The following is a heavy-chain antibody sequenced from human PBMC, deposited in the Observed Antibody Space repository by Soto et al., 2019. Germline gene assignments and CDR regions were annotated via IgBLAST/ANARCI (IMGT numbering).Heavy chain of an antibody. J-gene: IGHJ5*02. CDR3: ARGGGGFFYYGSGSYNWFDP. V-gene: IGHV4-30-2*01. CDR1: GGSISSGGYS. D-gene: IGHD3-10*01. Sequence: SETLSLTCAVSGGSISSGGYSWSWIRQPPGKGLEWIGYIYHNGSTYYNPSLKSRVTISVDRSKNQFSLKLSSVTAADTAVYYCARGGGGFFYYGSGSYNWFDPWGQGTLVTVSS. CDR2: IYHNGST.